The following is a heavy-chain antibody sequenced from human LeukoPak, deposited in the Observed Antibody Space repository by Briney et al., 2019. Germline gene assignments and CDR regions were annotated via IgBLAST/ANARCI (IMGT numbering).Heavy chain of an antibody. D-gene: IGHD3-10*01. CDR3: ATPAPIYYGSGSYYEYYFDY. CDR2: IIGVGGST. CDR1: GFTFSSYA. V-gene: IGHV3-23*01. J-gene: IGHJ4*02. Sequence: GGSLRLSCAASGFTFSSYAMSWVRQAPGKGRGGVSVIIGVGGSTYYAHSVKGRFTISRDNSKTTLYLQMNSLRAEDTAVYYCATPAPIYYGSGSYYEYYFDYWGQGTLVTVSS.